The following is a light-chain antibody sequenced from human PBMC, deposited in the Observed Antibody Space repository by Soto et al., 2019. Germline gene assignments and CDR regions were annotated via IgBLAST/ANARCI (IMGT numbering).Light chain of an antibody. Sequence: DIQMTQSPSSLSASVGDRVPITCQASQNINNYLNWYQQKPGRAPKLLIYDASNLEAGVPSRFRGSGSGTDFTLTISRLQPEDIATYYCQHYENLPTVGQGTRLVIK. J-gene: IGKJ5*01. V-gene: IGKV1-33*01. CDR3: QHYENLPT. CDR2: DAS. CDR1: QNINNY.